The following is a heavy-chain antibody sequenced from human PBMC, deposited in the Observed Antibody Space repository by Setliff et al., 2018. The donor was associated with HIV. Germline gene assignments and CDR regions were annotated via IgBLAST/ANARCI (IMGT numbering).Heavy chain of an antibody. CDR1: GGSMSSSSYY. D-gene: IGHD3-10*01. V-gene: IGHV4-39*01. J-gene: IGHJ4*02. CDR3: ARLGYVSGGFYKTPGPYYFDY. CDR2: IYYSRAT. Sequence: SETLSLTCTVSGGSMSSSSYYWGWIRQTPDKGLEWIGIIYYSRATYYNPSLTSRVTISVDTSRNQFSLKLRSVTAADTAAYYCARLGYVSGGFYKTPGPYYFDYWGQGALVTVSS.